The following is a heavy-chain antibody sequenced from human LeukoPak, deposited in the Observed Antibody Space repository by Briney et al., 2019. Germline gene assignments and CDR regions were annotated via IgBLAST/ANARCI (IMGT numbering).Heavy chain of an antibody. CDR3: ATVVVIASTQWHFDS. CDR2: IHPGDSDT. J-gene: IGHJ4*02. V-gene: IGHV5-51*01. CDR1: GCSFPSYW. D-gene: IGHD2-21*01. Sequence: GESLKISCKGSGCSFPSYWIGWVRQLPGKGLEWMGLIHPGDSDTRYSPSFQGQVTISVAKSISTAYLQWSSLEASDTAMYYCATVVVIASTQWHFDSWGQGTLVTVSS.